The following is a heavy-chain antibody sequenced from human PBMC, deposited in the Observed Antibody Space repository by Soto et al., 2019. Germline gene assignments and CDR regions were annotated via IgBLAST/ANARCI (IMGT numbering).Heavy chain of an antibody. D-gene: IGHD6-19*01. V-gene: IGHV3-21*01. CDR1: GFTLSSFS. J-gene: IGHJ5*01. CDR3: ARDSYSSLFDS. Sequence: GGSLRLSCVGSGFTLSSFSMGWVRQTPGKGLEWVSSITTGNDYISYADSVKGRFTISRDNAKNSLFLRMNSLRADDTALYFCARDSYSSLFDSWGQGTLVTVSS. CDR2: ITTGNDYI.